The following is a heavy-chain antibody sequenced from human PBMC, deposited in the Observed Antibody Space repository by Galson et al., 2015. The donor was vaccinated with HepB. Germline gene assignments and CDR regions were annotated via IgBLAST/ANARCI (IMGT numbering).Heavy chain of an antibody. V-gene: IGHV1-8*01. J-gene: IGHJ6*03. CDR1: GYTFTSYD. D-gene: IGHD2-2*01. CDR3: ARGWVVVPADYYYYYMDV. CDR2: MNPNSGNT. Sequence: SVKVSCKASGYTFTSYDINWVRQATGQGLEWMGWMNPNSGNTGYAQKFQGRVTMTRNTSISTAYMELSSLRSEDTAVYYCARGWVVVPADYYYYYMDVWGKGTTVTVSS.